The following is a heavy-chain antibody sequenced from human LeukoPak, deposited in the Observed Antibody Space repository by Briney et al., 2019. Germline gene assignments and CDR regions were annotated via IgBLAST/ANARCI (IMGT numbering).Heavy chain of an antibody. CDR2: MNPNSGNT. CDR3: ARGTLYCSSTSCYASFDY. J-gene: IGHJ4*02. Sequence: ASVKVSCKASGYTFTSYDINWVRQATGQGLAWMGWMNPNSGNTGYAQKFQGRVTMTRNTSISTAYMELSSLRSEDTAVYYCARGTLYCSSTSCYASFDYWGQGTLVTVSS. D-gene: IGHD2-2*01. V-gene: IGHV1-8*01. CDR1: GYTFTSYD.